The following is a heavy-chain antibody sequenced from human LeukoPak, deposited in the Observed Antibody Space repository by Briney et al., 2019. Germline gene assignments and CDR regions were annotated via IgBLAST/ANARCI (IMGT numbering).Heavy chain of an antibody. CDR3: AREGRDIVDLGLNWFDP. D-gene: IGHD5-12*01. J-gene: IGHJ5*02. Sequence: PGGSLRLSCAASGFTFSSYAMHWVRQAPGKGLEGVAVISYDGSNKYYADSVKGRFTISRDNSKNTLYLQMNSLRAEDTAVYYCAREGRDIVDLGLNWFDPWGQGTLVTVSS. CDR1: GFTFSSYA. V-gene: IGHV3-30-3*01. CDR2: ISYDGSNK.